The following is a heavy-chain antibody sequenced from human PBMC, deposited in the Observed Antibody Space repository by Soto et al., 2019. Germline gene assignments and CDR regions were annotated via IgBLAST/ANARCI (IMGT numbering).Heavy chain of an antibody. CDR3: AKGYDSSGYADAFDI. Sequence: HPGGSLRLSCAASGFTFSSYGMHWVRQAPGKGLEWVAVISYDGSNKYYADSVKGRFTISRDNSKNTLYLQMNSLRAEDTAVYYCAKGYDSSGYADAFDIWGQGTMVTVSS. D-gene: IGHD3-22*01. CDR1: GFTFSSYG. CDR2: ISYDGSNK. V-gene: IGHV3-30*18. J-gene: IGHJ3*02.